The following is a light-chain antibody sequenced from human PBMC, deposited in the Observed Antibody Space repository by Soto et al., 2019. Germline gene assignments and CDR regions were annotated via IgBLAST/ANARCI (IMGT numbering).Light chain of an antibody. J-gene: IGLJ3*02. CDR3: SLFDGAPRV. CDR1: TGAVTSGHS. V-gene: IGLV7-46*01. CDR2: DTS. Sequence: QAVVTQEPSLTVSPGETVTLTCGSRTGAVTSGHSPYWIQQKPGQAPRTLIYDTSNKHSWTPARFSGSLLGGKAALTLSGAQPEDEADYYCSLFDGAPRVFGGGTKLTVL.